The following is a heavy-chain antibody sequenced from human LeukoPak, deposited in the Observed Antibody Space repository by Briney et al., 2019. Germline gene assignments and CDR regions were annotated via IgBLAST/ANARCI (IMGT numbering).Heavy chain of an antibody. J-gene: IGHJ3*02. CDR2: IYYIGST. V-gene: IGHV4-59*01. CDR1: GDSISSYY. CDR3: ARDYAFDI. Sequence: PSETLSLTCTVSGDSISSYYWSWIRQPPGKGLEWIGYIYYIGSTNYNPSLKSRVTISLDTSKNHFSLKLSSVTAADTAVYYCARDYAFDIWGQGIMVTVSS.